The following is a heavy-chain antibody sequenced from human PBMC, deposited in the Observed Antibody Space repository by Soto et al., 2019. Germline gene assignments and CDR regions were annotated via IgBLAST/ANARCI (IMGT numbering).Heavy chain of an antibody. CDR1: GYRFSSYW. CDR2: IDPHSNT. V-gene: IGHV5-51*01. D-gene: IGHD6-19*01. CDR3: ARRTYTSGWRHYFDY. Sequence: GESLKSSCQGSGYRFSSYWIGWVRQMPGKGLEWMAFIDPHSNTRYSPSFEGQITISADKSISTAYLQWSSLKASDTAIYYCARRTYTSGWRHYFDYWGQGTLVTVSS. J-gene: IGHJ4*02.